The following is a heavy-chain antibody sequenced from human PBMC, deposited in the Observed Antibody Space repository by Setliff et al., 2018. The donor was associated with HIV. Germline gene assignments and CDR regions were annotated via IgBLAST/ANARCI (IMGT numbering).Heavy chain of an antibody. J-gene: IGHJ4*02. CDR1: GGSISGYH. D-gene: IGHD6-13*01. Sequence: SETLSLTCTVSGGSISGYHWNWLRQTPGKGLEWIGVIYTSRGANYNHSLRTRVIISVDTSNQFSLKLSSVTAADAAVYYCARSPSYRSSWEYYFGYWGQGILVTVSS. V-gene: IGHV4-4*09. CDR2: IYTSRGA. CDR3: ARSPSYRSSWEYYFGY.